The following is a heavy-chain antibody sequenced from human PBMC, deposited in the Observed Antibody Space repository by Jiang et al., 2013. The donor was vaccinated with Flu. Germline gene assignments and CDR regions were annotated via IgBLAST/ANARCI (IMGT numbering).Heavy chain of an antibody. J-gene: IGHJ6*02. CDR1: GFTFSSYG. D-gene: IGHD2-15*01. Sequence: RSLRLSCAASGFTFSSYGMHWVRQAPGKGLEWVAVISYDGSNKYYADSVKGRFTISRDNSKNTLYLQMNSLRAEDTAVYYCAKDLAVVAARNYYYGMDVWGQGTTVTVSS. CDR2: ISYDGSNK. CDR3: AKDLAVVAARNYYYGMDV. V-gene: IGHV3-30*18.